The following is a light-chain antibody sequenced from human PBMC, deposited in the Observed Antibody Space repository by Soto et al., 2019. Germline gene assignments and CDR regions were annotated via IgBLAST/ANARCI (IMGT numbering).Light chain of an antibody. CDR3: HQYNTWPWT. Sequence: EIVMTQSPATPSLSPGERATLSCRDSQSVSSNLAWYQQKPGQAPRLLIYGSSTRATCIPDRFSGSGSGTEVTITIRSLQSEDHAVYYCHQYNTWPWTFGKGTKVE. CDR2: GSS. J-gene: IGKJ1*01. V-gene: IGKV3-15*01. CDR1: QSVSSN.